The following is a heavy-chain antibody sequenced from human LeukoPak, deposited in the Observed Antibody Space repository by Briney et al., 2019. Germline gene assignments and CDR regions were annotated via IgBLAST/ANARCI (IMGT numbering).Heavy chain of an antibody. CDR3: ARDRSSGYPYYFDY. CDR2: INHSGST. V-gene: IGHV4-34*01. J-gene: IGHJ4*02. CDR1: GGSFSGYY. D-gene: IGHD3-22*01. Sequence: SETLSLTCAVYGGSFSGYYWGWIRQPPGKGLEWIGEINHSGSTNYNPSLKSRVTISVDTSKNQFSLKLSSVTAADTAVYYCARDRSSGYPYYFDYWGQGTLVTVSS.